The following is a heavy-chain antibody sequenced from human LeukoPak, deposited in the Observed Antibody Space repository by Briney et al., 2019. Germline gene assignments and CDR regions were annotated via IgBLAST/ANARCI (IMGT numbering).Heavy chain of an antibody. D-gene: IGHD3-22*01. CDR3: ASSFYESSGYNLDF. CDR1: GGSSGTYY. CDR2: SYTSGST. J-gene: IGHJ4*02. V-gene: IGHV4-4*08. Sequence: SGTLSLTCTVSGGSSGTYYWSWVRQTPGKGLEWVGYSYTSGSTEYNPSLKSRVTISVDPSKNQFSLKLTSVTAADTAVYFCASSFYESSGYNLDFWGEGTLVTVSS.